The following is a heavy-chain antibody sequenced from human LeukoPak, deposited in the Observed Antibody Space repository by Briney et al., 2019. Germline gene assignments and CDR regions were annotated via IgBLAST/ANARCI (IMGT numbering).Heavy chain of an antibody. CDR2: IYVGGST. J-gene: IGHJ2*01. CDR1: GGSLRSGSHL. CDR3: TNLREEYFDI. D-gene: IGHD1-26*01. Sequence: SETLSLTCTVSGGSLRSGSHLWSWVRQPTGEGLEWIGRIYVGGSTKYNPSLKSRVTISIDTSKNQFSLKLSSVTAADTAVYYCTNLREEYFDIWGRGTLVTVSS. V-gene: IGHV4-61*02.